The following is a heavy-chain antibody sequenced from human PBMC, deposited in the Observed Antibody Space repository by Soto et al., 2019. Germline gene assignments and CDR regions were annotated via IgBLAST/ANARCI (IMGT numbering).Heavy chain of an antibody. CDR3: ARSALATGGAFDI. J-gene: IGHJ3*02. Sequence: GESLKISCEGSGYNFTTNWIAWVRQMPGKGLEWMGIIYPGDSDTRYSPSFQGQVTISADKSISTAYLQWSSLKTSDTAMYYCARSALATGGAFDIWGQGTMVTVSS. CDR2: IYPGDSDT. CDR1: GYNFTTNW. V-gene: IGHV5-51*01.